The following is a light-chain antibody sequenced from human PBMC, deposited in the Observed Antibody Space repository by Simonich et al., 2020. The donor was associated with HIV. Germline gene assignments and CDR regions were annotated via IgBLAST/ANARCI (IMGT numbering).Light chain of an antibody. CDR2: AAS. V-gene: IGKV1-39*01. CDR3: QQSYSTPMYT. Sequence: DIQMTQSPSSLSASVGDRVTITCRASQSISNYLNWFQQKPGKSPKLLIFAASSLQSGVPSRFSGSGSGTDFTLTISSLQPEDVATYYCQQSYSTPMYTFGQGTKLEIK. J-gene: IGKJ2*01. CDR1: QSISNY.